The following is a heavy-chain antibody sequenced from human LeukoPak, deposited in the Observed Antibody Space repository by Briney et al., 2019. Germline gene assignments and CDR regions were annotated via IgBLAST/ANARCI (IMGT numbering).Heavy chain of an antibody. CDR3: ARGGEVGAQPMIFDY. CDR1: GFTFNSYS. D-gene: IGHD1-26*01. J-gene: IGHJ4*02. Sequence: GGSLRLSCAASGFTFNSYSMNWVRQAPGKGLEWVSSISSSSSYIYYADSVKGRFTISRDNAKNSLYLQMNSLRAEDTAVFYCARGGEVGAQPMIFDYWGQGTLVTVSS. V-gene: IGHV3-21*01. CDR2: ISSSSSYI.